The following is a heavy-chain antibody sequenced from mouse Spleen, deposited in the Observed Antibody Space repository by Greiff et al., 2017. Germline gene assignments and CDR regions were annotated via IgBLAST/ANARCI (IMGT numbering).Heavy chain of an antibody. CDR2: SRNKANDYTT. CDR3: ARDAGPHYYAMDY. V-gene: IGHV7-1*01. J-gene: IGHJ4*01. Sequence: EVKVVESGGGLVQSGRSLRLSCATSGFTFSDFYMEWVRQAPGKGLEWIAASRNKANDYTTEYSASVKGRFIVSRDTSQSILYLQMNALRAEDTAIYYCARDAGPHYYAMDYWGQGTSVTVSS. CDR1: GFTFSDFY.